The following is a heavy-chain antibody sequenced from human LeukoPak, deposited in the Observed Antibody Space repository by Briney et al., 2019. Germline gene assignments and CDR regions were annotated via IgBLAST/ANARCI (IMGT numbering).Heavy chain of an antibody. J-gene: IGHJ4*02. CDR1: GFTFSSYE. V-gene: IGHV3-48*03. CDR3: AGGTRYCSSWEDY. D-gene: IGHD6-13*01. CDR2: ISSSGSTI. Sequence: GGSLRLSCAASGFTFSSYEMNWVRQAPGKGLEWVSYISSSGSTIYYADSVKGRFTISRDNAKNSLYLQMNSLRAEDTAVYYCAGGTRYCSSWEDYWGRGTLVTVSS.